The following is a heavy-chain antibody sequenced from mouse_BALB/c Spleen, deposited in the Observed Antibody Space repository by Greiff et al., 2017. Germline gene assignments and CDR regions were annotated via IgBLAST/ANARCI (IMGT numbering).Heavy chain of an antibody. D-gene: IGHD2-3*01. V-gene: IGHV14-4*02. CDR2: IDPENGDT. J-gene: IGHJ3*01. CDR3: NALDGGYYVFAY. Sequence: EVQLQQSGAELVRSGASVKLSCTASGFNIKDYYMHWVKQRPEQGLEWIGWIDPENGDTEYDPKFQDKATMTADTSSNTAYLQLSSLTSEDTAVYYCNALDGGYYVFAYWGQGTLVTVSA. CDR1: GFNIKDYY.